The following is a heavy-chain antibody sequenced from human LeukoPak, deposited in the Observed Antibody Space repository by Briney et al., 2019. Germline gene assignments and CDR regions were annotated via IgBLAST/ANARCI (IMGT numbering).Heavy chain of an antibody. V-gene: IGHV3-30-3*01. Sequence: PGRSLRLSCAASGFTFSNYAMHWVRQAPGKGLEWVAVISYDGNNKYYADSVRGRFTISRDNSKNTLSLQVNSLRTEDTAMYYCASSSDYYGSGSYDYWGQGTLVTVSS. J-gene: IGHJ4*02. CDR3: ASSSDYYGSGSYDY. D-gene: IGHD3-10*01. CDR1: GFTFSNYA. CDR2: ISYDGNNK.